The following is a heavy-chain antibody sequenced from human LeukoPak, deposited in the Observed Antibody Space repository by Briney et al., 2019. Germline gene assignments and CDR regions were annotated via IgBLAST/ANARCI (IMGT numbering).Heavy chain of an antibody. V-gene: IGHV3-53*05. J-gene: IGHJ3*02. D-gene: IGHD3-10*01. Sequence: PGGSLRLSCAASGFIVSSKYMSWVRQAPGKGLEWVSVIYSGGSTYYADSVKGRFTISRDNSKNTLYLQMNSLRAEDTAVYYCARDTPTGNAFDIWGQGTMVTVSS. CDR1: GFIVSSKY. CDR3: ARDTPTGNAFDI. CDR2: IYSGGST.